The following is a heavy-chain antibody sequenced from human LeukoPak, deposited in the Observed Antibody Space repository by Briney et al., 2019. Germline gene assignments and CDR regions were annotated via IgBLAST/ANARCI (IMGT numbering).Heavy chain of an antibody. CDR1: GFTFRNYG. V-gene: IGHV3-30*02. D-gene: IGHD6-19*01. J-gene: IGHJ4*02. CDR2: IRYDGSKV. CDR3: AKNISGWLAY. Sequence: GGSLRLSCAASGFTFRNYGMHWVRQAPGEGLQWVAFIRYDGSKVYSADSVKGRFTISRDNSKNTLDLQMNSLRAEDTAVYYCAKNISGWLAYWGQGTLVTVSS.